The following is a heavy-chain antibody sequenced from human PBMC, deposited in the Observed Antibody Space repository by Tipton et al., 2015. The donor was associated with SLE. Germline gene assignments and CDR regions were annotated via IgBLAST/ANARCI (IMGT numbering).Heavy chain of an antibody. J-gene: IGHJ4*02. CDR1: GGSISSSSYY. V-gene: IGHV4-39*07. D-gene: IGHD7-27*01. CDR2: IYYSGST. Sequence: TLSLTCTVSGGSISSSSYYWGWIRQPPGKGLEWIGRIYYSGSTYYNPSLKSRVTISVDTSKNQFSLKLSSVTAADTAVYYCAGVTGERSYFDYWGQGTLVTVSS. CDR3: AGVTGERSYFDY.